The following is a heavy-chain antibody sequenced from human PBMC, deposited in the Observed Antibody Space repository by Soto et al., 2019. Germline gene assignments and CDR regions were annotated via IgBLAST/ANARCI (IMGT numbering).Heavy chain of an antibody. CDR3: AREGGYNYISEYYYYGMDV. CDR2: IWSDGSKK. CDR1: GFTFISHG. D-gene: IGHD5-18*01. V-gene: IGHV3-33*01. J-gene: IGHJ6*02. Sequence: HPGGSLRLSCAASGFTFISHGMHWVRQAPGKGLEWVAVIWSDGSKKYYADAVKGRFTISRDNSKSTLYLQMNSLRVEDTAVYYCAREGGYNYISEYYYYGMDVWGQGTTVTVSS.